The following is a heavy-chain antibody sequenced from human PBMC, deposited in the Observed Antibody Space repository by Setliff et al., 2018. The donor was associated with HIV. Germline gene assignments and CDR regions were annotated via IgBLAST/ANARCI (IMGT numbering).Heavy chain of an antibody. V-gene: IGHV1-69*06. J-gene: IGHJ4*02. Sequence: SVKVSCKASGGILTNYAINWVRQAPGQGLEWLGRLIPVSGTPNFAQKFHGRVTFIADRSTDTAYMELTSLTSGDTAVYYCARDLGGNNPSFDYWGQGTLVTVSS. D-gene: IGHD3-16*01. CDR3: ARDLGGNNPSFDY. CDR2: LIPVSGTP. CDR1: GGILTNYA.